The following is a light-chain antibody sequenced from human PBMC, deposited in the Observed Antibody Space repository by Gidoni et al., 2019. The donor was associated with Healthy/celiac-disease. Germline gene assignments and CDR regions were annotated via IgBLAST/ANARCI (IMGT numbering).Light chain of an antibody. CDR3: MQALQTPRT. CDR2: LGS. CDR1: QTLLHSNGYNY. J-gene: IGKJ5*01. V-gene: IGKV2-28*01. Sequence: DIVMTQSPLSLPVTPGAPASISCRSSQTLLHSNGYNYLGWYLQKPGQSPQLLIYLGSNRASGVPDRFSGSGSGTDFTLKISRVEAEDVGVYYCMQALQTPRTFXQXTRLEIK.